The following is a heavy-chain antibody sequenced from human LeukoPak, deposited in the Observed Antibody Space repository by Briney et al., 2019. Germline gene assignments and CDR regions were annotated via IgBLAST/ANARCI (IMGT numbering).Heavy chain of an antibody. CDR2: IYPGDSDT. V-gene: IGHV5-51*01. Sequence: GESLKISCKGSGYSFTSYWIGWVRQMPGKGLEWMGIIYPGDSDTRYSPSFQGQVTISADKSISTAYLQWSSLKASDTAMYYCARTGSSGWQLTSSYFDYWGQGTLVTVSS. D-gene: IGHD6-19*01. J-gene: IGHJ4*02. CDR3: ARTGSSGWQLTSSYFDY. CDR1: GYSFTSYW.